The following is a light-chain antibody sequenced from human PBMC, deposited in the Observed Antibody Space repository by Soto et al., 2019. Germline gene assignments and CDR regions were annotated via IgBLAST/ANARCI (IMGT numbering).Light chain of an antibody. CDR1: SSNIGSNT. Sequence: QSVLTQSPSASGTPGQRVTISCSGSSSNIGSNTVYWYQQLPGTAPKLLIYKNTQRPSGVPDRFSGSKSGTSASLAISGLRSEDEADYYCAAWDDSLSGYVFGTGTKLTVL. CDR3: AAWDDSLSGYV. CDR2: KNT. J-gene: IGLJ1*01. V-gene: IGLV1-47*01.